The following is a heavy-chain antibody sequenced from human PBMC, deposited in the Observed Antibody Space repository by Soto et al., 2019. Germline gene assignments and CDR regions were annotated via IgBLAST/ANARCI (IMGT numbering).Heavy chain of an antibody. Sequence: EVQLVESGGGLVQPGGSLRLSCAASGFTFSSYSMNWVRQAPGKGLEWVSYISSSSSTIYYADSVKGRFTISRDNANNSSYQQMNSLSAEDTAVYYCARDPVTMVRGVTLCYYYYYLDVWGKGNTVTLSS. J-gene: IGHJ6*03. V-gene: IGHV3-48*01. CDR1: GFTFSSYS. CDR2: ISSSSSTI. CDR3: ARDPVTMVRGVTLCYYYYYLDV. D-gene: IGHD3-10*01.